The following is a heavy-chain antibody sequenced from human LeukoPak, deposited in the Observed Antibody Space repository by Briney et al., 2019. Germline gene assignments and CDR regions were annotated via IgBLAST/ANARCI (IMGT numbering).Heavy chain of an antibody. CDR1: GGSISSYY. V-gene: IGHV4-59*01. Sequence: SQTLSLTCTVYGGSISSYYWRWIRQPPRKVLEWIGYIYYSGSTNYNPSLKSRVTISVDTSKNQFSLKLSSVTAADTAVYYCARVTARGAFDIWGQGTMVTVSS. D-gene: IGHD3-10*01. CDR3: ARVTARGAFDI. J-gene: IGHJ3*02. CDR2: IYYSGST.